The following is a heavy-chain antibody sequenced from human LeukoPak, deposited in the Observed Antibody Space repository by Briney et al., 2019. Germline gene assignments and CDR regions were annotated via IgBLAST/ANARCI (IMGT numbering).Heavy chain of an antibody. CDR1: GYNFATYW. V-gene: IGHV5-51*01. CDR2: IYPGDSDT. D-gene: IGHD3-10*01. J-gene: IGHJ4*02. CDR3: ARGGDYYGSGNYYNRGGPGTDY. Sequence: GESLKISCKGSGYNFATYWIGWVRQMPGKGLEWMGTIYPGDSDTKYSPSFQGQVTISADKSISPAYLQWSSLKASDTAMYYCARGGDYYGSGNYYNRGGPGTDYWGQGTLVTVSS.